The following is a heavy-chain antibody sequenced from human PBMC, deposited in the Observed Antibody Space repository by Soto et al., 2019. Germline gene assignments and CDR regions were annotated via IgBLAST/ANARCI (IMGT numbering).Heavy chain of an antibody. V-gene: IGHV1-46*01. CDR1: GYTFTTYY. CDR3: ATRDPGHY. Sequence: QVQLVQSGAEVKKPGASVKVSCKASGYTFTTYYMHWVRQAPGQGLEWMGIISPDGGHTSYAQKFQGRVTMTRDTSTSTVYRELSSLRSEDTAVYYCATRDPGHYWGQGTLVTVSS. CDR2: ISPDGGHT. J-gene: IGHJ4*02.